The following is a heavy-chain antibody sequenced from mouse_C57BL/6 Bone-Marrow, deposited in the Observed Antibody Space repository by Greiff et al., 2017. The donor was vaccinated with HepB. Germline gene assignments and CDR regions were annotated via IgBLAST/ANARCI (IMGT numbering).Heavy chain of an antibody. CDR2: SRNKANDYTT. Sequence: EVNVVESGGGLVQSGRSLRLSCATSGFTFSDFYMEWVRQAPGKGLEWIAASRNKANDYTTEYSASVKGRFIVSRDTSQSILYLQMNALRAEDTAIYYCARDGPYYYGSRAWYFDVWGTGTTVTVSS. CDR1: GFTFSDFY. D-gene: IGHD1-1*01. V-gene: IGHV7-1*01. CDR3: ARDGPYYYGSRAWYFDV. J-gene: IGHJ1*03.